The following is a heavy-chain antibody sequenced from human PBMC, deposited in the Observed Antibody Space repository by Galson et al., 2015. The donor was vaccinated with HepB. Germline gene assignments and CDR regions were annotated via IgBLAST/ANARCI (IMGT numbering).Heavy chain of an antibody. V-gene: IGHV3-33*01. D-gene: IGHD2-15*01. CDR1: GFTFSSDG. CDR2: IWYDGSNK. J-gene: IGHJ6*02. Sequence: SLRLSCAVSGFTFSSDGMHRVRPAAAKGLEWVAVIWYDGSNKYYADSVKGRFTISRDNSKNTLYLQMNSLRAEDTAVYYCAREGAPREGVVVVAATLYYYYYGMDVWGQGTTVTVSS. CDR3: AREGAPREGVVVVAATLYYYYYGMDV.